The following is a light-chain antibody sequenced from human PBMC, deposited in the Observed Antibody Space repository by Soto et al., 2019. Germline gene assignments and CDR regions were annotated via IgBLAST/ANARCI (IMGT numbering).Light chain of an antibody. CDR1: SSDVDDYRY. J-gene: IGLJ1*01. CDR3: CSYVTTPEI. Sequence: QSALAQPRSVSGSPGQLLTISCTGTSSDVDDYRYVSWYQQYPGKAPKLVIYDGNKRPSGVPDRFSGSNSGNTASLTISGLQAEDEAVYYCCSYVTTPEIFGTGTKV. V-gene: IGLV2-11*01. CDR2: DGN.